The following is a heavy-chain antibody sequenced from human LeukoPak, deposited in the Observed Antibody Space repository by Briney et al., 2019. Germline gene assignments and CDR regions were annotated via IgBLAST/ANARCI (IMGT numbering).Heavy chain of an antibody. J-gene: IGHJ3*02. V-gene: IGHV3-48*01. CDR3: ARGGGYCSSTSCLHDAFDI. D-gene: IGHD2-2*01. CDR2: ISSSSSTI. CDR1: GFTFSSYS. Sequence: GGSLRLSCAASGFTFSSYSMNWVRQAPGKGLEWVSYISSSSSTIYYADSVKGRFTISRDNAKNSLYLQMNSLRAEDTAVYYCARGGGYCSSTSCLHDAFDIWGQGTMVTVSS.